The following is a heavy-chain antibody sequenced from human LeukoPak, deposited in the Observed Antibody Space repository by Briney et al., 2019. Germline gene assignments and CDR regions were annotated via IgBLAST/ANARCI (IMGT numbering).Heavy chain of an antibody. V-gene: IGHV4-39*07. Sequence: PSETLSLTCTVSGGSISSSSYYWGWIRQPPGKGLEWIGSIYYSGSTYYNPSLKSRVTISVDTSKNQFSLKLSPVTAADTAVYYCASLYDYVWGSYRSAFDYWGQGTLVTVSS. CDR3: ASLYDYVWGSYRSAFDY. D-gene: IGHD3-16*02. CDR1: GGSISSSSYY. CDR2: IYYSGST. J-gene: IGHJ4*02.